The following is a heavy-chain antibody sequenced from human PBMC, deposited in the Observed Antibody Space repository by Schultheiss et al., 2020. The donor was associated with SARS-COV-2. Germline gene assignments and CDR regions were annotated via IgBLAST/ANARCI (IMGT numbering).Heavy chain of an antibody. J-gene: IGHJ4*02. CDR2: IWYDGSNK. CDR1: GFTFSSYA. Sequence: GGSLRLSCAASGFTFSSYAMSWVRQAPGKGLEWVAVIWYDGSNKYYADSVKGRFTISRDNSKNTLYLQMNSLRAEDTAVYYCAREEGDYWGQGTLVTVSS. CDR3: AREEGDY. V-gene: IGHV3-33*08.